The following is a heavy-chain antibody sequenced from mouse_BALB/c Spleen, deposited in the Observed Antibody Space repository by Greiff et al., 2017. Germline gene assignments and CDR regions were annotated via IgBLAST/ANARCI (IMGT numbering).Heavy chain of an antibody. D-gene: IGHD2-4*01. CDR3: ARSDYDRFDY. Sequence: QVQLQQSGAELAKPGASVKMSCKASGYTFTSYWMHWVKQRPGQGLEWIGYINPSTGYTEYNQKFKDKATLTADKSSSTAYMQLSSLTSEDSAVYYCARSDYDRFDYWGQGTTLTVSS. CDR2: INPSTGYT. J-gene: IGHJ2*01. V-gene: IGHV1-7*01. CDR1: GYTFTSYW.